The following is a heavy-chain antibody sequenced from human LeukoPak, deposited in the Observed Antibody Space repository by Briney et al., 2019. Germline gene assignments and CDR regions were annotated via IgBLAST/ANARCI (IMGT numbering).Heavy chain of an antibody. Sequence: ASVKVSCKASGYTFTGYYMHWVRQAPGQGLEWMGWINPNSGGTNYAQKFQGRVTMTRDTSISTAYMELSRLRSDDTAVYYCAEGYCSGGSCYSFDYWGQETLVTVSS. CDR2: INPNSGGT. J-gene: IGHJ4*02. V-gene: IGHV1-2*02. CDR1: GYTFTGYY. CDR3: AEGYCSGGSCYSFDY. D-gene: IGHD2-15*01.